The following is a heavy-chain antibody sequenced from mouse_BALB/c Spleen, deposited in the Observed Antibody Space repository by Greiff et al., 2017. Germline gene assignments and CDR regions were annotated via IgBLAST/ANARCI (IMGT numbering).Heavy chain of an antibody. V-gene: IGHV7-3*02. CDR1: GFTFTDYY. CDR2: IRNKANGYTT. CDR3: ARDYYGSSPLAY. J-gene: IGHJ3*01. Sequence: EVKLMESGGGLVQPGGSLRLSCATSGFTFTDYYMSWVRQPPGKALEWLGFIRNKANGYTTEYSASVKGRFTISRDNSQSILYLQMNTLRAEDSATYYCARDYYGSSPLAYWGQGTLVTVSA. D-gene: IGHD1-1*01.